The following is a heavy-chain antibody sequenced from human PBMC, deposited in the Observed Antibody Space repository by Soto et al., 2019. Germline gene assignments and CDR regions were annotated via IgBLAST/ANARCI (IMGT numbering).Heavy chain of an antibody. D-gene: IGHD3-10*01. CDR3: ARGYYGSESGGYYFDY. CDR1: CGSVSSGSHY. V-gene: IGHV4-61*01. J-gene: IGHJ4*02. CDR2: IYYSGST. Sequence: SETLSLTCTVSCGSVSSGSHYWSWIRQPPGKGLEWIGYIYYSGSTNYNPSLRSRVIISVDTSKNQFSLNLSSVTAADTAVHYCARGYYGSESGGYYFDYWGQGTLVTVSS.